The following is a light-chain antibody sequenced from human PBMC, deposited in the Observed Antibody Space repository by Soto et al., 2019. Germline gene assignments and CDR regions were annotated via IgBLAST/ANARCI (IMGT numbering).Light chain of an antibody. CDR2: AAS. CDR3: QQYNSYSWT. J-gene: IGKJ1*01. CDR1: QDIGND. Sequence: QMTQSPSSLSLSVTDRVTITCRASQDIGNDLGWYQQRPGEAPELLLYAASTLRSGVPSRFSGSGSGTDFTLTISSLQPDDFATYYCQQYNSYSWTFGQGTKVDIK. V-gene: IGKV1-17*01.